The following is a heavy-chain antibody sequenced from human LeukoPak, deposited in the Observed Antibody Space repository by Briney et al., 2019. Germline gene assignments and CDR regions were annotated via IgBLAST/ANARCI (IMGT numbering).Heavy chain of an antibody. V-gene: IGHV1-8*03. CDR1: GYTFTSYD. CDR3: ARGDTIFGVVPLDY. CDR2: MNPNNAKT. Sequence: GASVKVSCKASGYTFTSYDINWVRQATGQGLEWMGWMNPNNAKTGYAQNFQGRVTITSNASTRTIYMELSSLRSEDTAVYYCARGDTIFGVVPLDYWGQGTLVTVSS. D-gene: IGHD3-3*01. J-gene: IGHJ4*02.